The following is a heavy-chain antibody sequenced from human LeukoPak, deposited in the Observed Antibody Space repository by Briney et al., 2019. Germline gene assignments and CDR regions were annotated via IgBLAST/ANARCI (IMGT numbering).Heavy chain of an antibody. V-gene: IGHV3-30*18. D-gene: IGHD6-19*01. J-gene: IGHJ4*02. CDR2: ISYDGSNK. CDR1: GFTFSSYG. CDR3: ANGIRHKSGWLADH. Sequence: GRSLRLSCAASGFTFSSYGMHWVRQAPGKGLEWVAVISYDGSNKYYADSVKGRFTISRNNSKNTLYLQMNSLRAEDTAVYYCANGIRHKSGWLADHWGQGTLVTVSS.